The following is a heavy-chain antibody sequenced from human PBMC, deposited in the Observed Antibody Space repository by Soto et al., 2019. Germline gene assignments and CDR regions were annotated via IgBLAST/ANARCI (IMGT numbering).Heavy chain of an antibody. J-gene: IGHJ2*01. CDR3: GRRYYDILAGYPGYFDL. V-gene: IGHV4-59*08. CDR2: IYHSGST. CDR1: GGSISSNY. Sequence: PSETLSLTCTVSGGSISSNYWSWIRQPPGKGLEWIGYIYHSGSTNYNPSLKSRVTISVDTSKNQFSLRLSSVTAADTAVYYCGRRYYDILAGYPGYFDLWGRGTLVTVSS. D-gene: IGHD3-9*01.